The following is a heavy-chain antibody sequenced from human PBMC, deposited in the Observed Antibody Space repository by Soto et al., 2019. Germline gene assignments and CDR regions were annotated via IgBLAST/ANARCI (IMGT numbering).Heavy chain of an antibody. D-gene: IGHD3-10*01. CDR1: GFTFSSYA. CDR2: ISGSGGST. J-gene: IGHJ6*03. CDR3: AKLPGSGRDYYYYMDV. V-gene: IGHV3-23*01. Sequence: GGSLRLSCAASGFTFSSYAMSWVRQAPGKGLEWVSAISGSGGSTYYADSVKGRFTISRDNSKNTLYLQMNSLRAEDTAVYYCAKLPGSGRDYYYYMDVWGKGTTVTVSS.